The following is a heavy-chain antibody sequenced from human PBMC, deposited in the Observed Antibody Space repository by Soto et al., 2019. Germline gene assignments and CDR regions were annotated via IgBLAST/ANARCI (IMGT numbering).Heavy chain of an antibody. Sequence: PSETLSLTCTVPDGSISSGSYYWGRIRQPPGKGMEWIVSIYYSGSTYYKPSLKSRVTIFVDTSKNLFSLNLSSVTAADTSLYFCARLGYYGAGSYYKFRSFDACGQGTLVT. D-gene: IGHD3-10*01. CDR2: IYYSGST. CDR1: DGSISSGSYY. J-gene: IGHJ5*02. CDR3: ARLGYYGAGSYYKFRSFDA. V-gene: IGHV4-39*01.